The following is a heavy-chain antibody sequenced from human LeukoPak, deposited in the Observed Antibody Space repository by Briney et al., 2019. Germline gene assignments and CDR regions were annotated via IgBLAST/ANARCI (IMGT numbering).Heavy chain of an antibody. CDR2: MNPNSGHT. CDR3: VRVVPGPYNWLDP. D-gene: IGHD2-8*02. CDR1: GYTFTSND. Sequence: GASVKVSCKASGYTFTSNDINWVRRATGQRLEWMGWMNPNSGHTGSAQKFRGRITMTWDTSISTAYMELSSLSSDETAVYYCVRVVPGPYNWLDPWGRGTLVTVSS. V-gene: IGHV1-8*01. J-gene: IGHJ5*02.